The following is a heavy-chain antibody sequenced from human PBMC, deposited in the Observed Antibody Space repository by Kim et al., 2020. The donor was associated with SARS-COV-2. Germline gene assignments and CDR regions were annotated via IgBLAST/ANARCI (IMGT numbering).Heavy chain of an antibody. CDR2: ICGSGGST. CDR3: AKVLREGSGELSSYFDY. CDR1: GFTFSSYA. D-gene: IGHD3-10*01. V-gene: IGHV3-23*01. Sequence: GGSLRLSCAASGFTFSSYAMSWVRQAPGKGLEWVSAICGSGGSTYYADSVKGRFTISRDNSKNTLYLQMNSLRAEDTAVYYCAKVLREGSGELSSYFDYWGQGTRVTVSS. J-gene: IGHJ4*02.